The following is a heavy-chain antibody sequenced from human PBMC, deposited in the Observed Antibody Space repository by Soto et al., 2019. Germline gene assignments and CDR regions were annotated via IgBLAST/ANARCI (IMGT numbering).Heavy chain of an antibody. J-gene: IGHJ6*02. V-gene: IGHV3-23*01. D-gene: IGHD2-2*01. CDR1: GFTFSSYA. CDR3: AKRRDCSSTSCYFRSHYYGMDV. Sequence: EVQLLESGGGLVQPGGSLRLSSAASGFTFSSYAMSWVREAPGKGLEWVSAISGSGGSTYYADSVKGRFTISRDNSKNTLYLQMNSLRAEDTAVYYCAKRRDCSSTSCYFRSHYYGMDVWGQGTTVTVSS. CDR2: ISGSGGST.